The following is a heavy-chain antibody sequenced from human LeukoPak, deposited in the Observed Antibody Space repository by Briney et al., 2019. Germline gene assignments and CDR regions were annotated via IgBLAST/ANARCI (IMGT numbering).Heavy chain of an antibody. CDR2: IYYSGST. Sequence: SETLSLTCTVSGGSISSYYWSWIRQPPGKGLEWIGYIYYSGSTDYNPSLKSRVTISVDTSKNQFSLKLSSVTAAVTAVYYCARDILTGYSDYWGQGTLVTVSS. D-gene: IGHD3-9*01. CDR3: ARDILTGYSDY. V-gene: IGHV4-59*01. CDR1: GGSISSYY. J-gene: IGHJ4*02.